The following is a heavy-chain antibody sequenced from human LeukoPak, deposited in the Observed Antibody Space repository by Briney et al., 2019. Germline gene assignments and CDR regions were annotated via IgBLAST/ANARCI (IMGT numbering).Heavy chain of an antibody. CDR3: ARVGSTMVIASTSTFDI. CDR2: IYYSGST. Sequence: SETLSLTCTVSGGSVNSGTYYWSWIRQPPGKGLEWIGSIYYSGSTYYNPSLKSRVTISVDTSKNQFSLKLSSVTAADTAVYYCARVGSTMVIASTSTFDIWGQGTMVTVSS. J-gene: IGHJ3*02. CDR1: GGSVNSGTYY. D-gene: IGHD2-15*01. V-gene: IGHV4-39*07.